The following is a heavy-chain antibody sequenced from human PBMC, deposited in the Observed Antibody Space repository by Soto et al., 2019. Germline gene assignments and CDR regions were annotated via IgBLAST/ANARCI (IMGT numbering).Heavy chain of an antibody. Sequence: PGGSLRLSCAASGFTFSDSWMHWVRQAPGKGLVWVSRINFDGSSTNYADSVKGRFTISRDNAKNTLYLQMNSLRAEDTAVYYCASGPRGYYALDVWGQGTTVTVSS. CDR2: INFDGSST. J-gene: IGHJ6*02. CDR3: ASGPRGYYALDV. CDR1: GFTFSDSW. V-gene: IGHV3-74*01.